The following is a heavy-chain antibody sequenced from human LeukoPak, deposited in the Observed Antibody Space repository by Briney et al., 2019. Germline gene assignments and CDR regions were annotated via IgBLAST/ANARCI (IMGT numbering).Heavy chain of an antibody. Sequence: PGGSLRLSCAASGFTFSSYSMNWVRPAPGKGLEWVSSIISSSNYIYSADSVKGRFTISRDNAKNSLYLQMNSLGAEDTAVYYCARDPSSGGYLKGWFEPWGERTLVTVSS. CDR1: GFTFSSYS. CDR2: IISSSNYI. CDR3: ARDPSSGGYLKGWFEP. J-gene: IGHJ5*02. D-gene: IGHD6-19*01. V-gene: IGHV3-21*01.